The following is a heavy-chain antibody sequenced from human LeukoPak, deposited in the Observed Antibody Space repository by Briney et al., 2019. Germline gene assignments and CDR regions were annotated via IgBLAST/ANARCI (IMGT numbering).Heavy chain of an antibody. D-gene: IGHD6-6*01. CDR3: ARGDSSSYYHYYYMDV. Sequence: SETLSLTCTVSGGSISSGSYYWSWIRQPAGKGLEWIGRIYTSGSTNYNPSLKSRVTISVDTSKNQFSLKLSSVTAADTAVYYCARGDSSSYYHYYYMDVWGKGTTVTVSS. V-gene: IGHV4-61*02. CDR1: GGSISSGSYY. J-gene: IGHJ6*03. CDR2: IYTSGST.